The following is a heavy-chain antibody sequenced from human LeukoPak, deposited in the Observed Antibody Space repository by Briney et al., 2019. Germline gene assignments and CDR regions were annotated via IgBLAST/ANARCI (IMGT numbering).Heavy chain of an antibody. Sequence: SETLSLTCTVSGDSISSRYYWGWIRQPPGKGLEWIGTIYHSGSTYYNPSLKSRVSISVDTSKNQFSLKLSSVTAADTAVYYCAREFGLSSGWFDYWGQGTLVTVSS. D-gene: IGHD6-19*01. CDR2: IYHSGST. V-gene: IGHV4-38-2*02. CDR3: AREFGLSSGWFDY. J-gene: IGHJ5*01. CDR1: GDSISSRYY.